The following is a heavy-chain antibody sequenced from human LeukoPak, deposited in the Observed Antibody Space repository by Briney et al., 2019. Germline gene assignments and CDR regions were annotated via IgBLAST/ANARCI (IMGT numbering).Heavy chain of an antibody. D-gene: IGHD6-13*01. J-gene: IGHJ5*02. CDR2: IKWNGGST. V-gene: IGHV3-20*04. CDR1: GFTFDDYG. Sequence: GGSLRLSCAASGFTFDDYGMSWVRQAPGKGLEWVSGIKWNGGSTGYADSVKGRFTISRDNAKNSLYLQMNSLRAEDTALYYCARGGRYSSSWIDNWFDPWGQGTLVTVSS. CDR3: ARGGRYSSSWIDNWFDP.